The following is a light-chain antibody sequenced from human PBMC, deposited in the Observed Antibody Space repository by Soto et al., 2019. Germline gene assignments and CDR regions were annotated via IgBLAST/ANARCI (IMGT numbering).Light chain of an antibody. V-gene: IGLV2-14*01. CDR3: DSYTSGSSYV. CDR2: DVS. CDR1: SSDVGGYNY. Sequence: QSALTQPASVSGSPGQSITISCTGTSSDVGGYNYVSWYQQHPGKAPKLMIYDVSYRPSGVSDRFSGSKSGNTASLTISGRQSEDEADYYCDSYTSGSSYVFGTGTKVTVL. J-gene: IGLJ1*01.